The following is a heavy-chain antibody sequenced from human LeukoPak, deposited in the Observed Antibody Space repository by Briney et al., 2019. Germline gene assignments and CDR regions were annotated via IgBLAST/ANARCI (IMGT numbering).Heavy chain of an antibody. V-gene: IGHV1-24*01. Sequence: GASVKVSCTVSGSTLTKISIDWVRQAPGKGLEWMGSLSPRDDETSHAQKFQGRFNMTADTSTDTAYMEMSSLDSGDTAVYYCATGAMVYDYWGQGTLVIVSS. CDR1: GSTLTKIS. CDR3: ATGAMVYDY. J-gene: IGHJ4*02. CDR2: LSPRDDET. D-gene: IGHD3-10*01.